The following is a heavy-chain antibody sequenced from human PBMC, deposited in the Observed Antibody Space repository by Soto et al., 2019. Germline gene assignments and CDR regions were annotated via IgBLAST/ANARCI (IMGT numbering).Heavy chain of an antibody. D-gene: IGHD5-12*01. J-gene: IGHJ4*02. CDR2: IIPIFGTA. CDR1: GGTFSSYA. V-gene: IGHV1-69*13. CDR3: AREYKEGGGYSV. Sequence: SVKVSCKASGGTFSSYAISWVRQAPGQGLEWMGGIIPIFGTANYAQKFQGRVTITADESTSTAYMELSSLRSEDTAVYYCAREYKEGGGYSVWGQGTPVNGSS.